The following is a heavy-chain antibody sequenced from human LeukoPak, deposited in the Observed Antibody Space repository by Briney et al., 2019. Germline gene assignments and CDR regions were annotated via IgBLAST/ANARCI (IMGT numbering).Heavy chain of an antibody. CDR3: ARETLNSGWYGDL. V-gene: IGHV4-4*07. J-gene: IGHJ5*02. D-gene: IGHD6-19*01. CDR2: MYPSGDT. CDR1: GDSISDYT. Sequence: SETLSLTCSVSGDSISDYTWSWTRQPAGMGLEWIGRMYPSGDTNYNPSFESRVTMSVDTSKIHFSLKMTSVTAADTAVYFCARETLNSGWYGDLWGQGTLVTVSS.